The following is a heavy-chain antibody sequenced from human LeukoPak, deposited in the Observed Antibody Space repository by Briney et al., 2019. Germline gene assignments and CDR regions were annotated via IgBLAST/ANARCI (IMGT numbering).Heavy chain of an antibody. J-gene: IGHJ4*02. Sequence: GGSLRLSCAAPGFTFSSHAMSWVRQAPGKGLEWVSGISGSGGTSYYADSVKGRFTISRDNSKNTLYLQMNSLRAEDTAVYYCAKGRLVHDYWGQGTLVTVSS. CDR2: ISGSGGTS. V-gene: IGHV3-23*01. D-gene: IGHD6-19*01. CDR1: GFTFSSHA. CDR3: AKGRLVHDY.